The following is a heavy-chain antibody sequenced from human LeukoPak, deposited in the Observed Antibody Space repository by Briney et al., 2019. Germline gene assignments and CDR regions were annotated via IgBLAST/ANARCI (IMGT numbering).Heavy chain of an antibody. J-gene: IGHJ4*02. CDR1: GFTFSNAW. CDR2: IKSKTDGGTT. D-gene: IGHD6-19*01. V-gene: IGHV3-15*01. CDR3: TTLAMAGYYFDY. Sequence: GGSLRLSCAASGFTFSNAWMSWVRQAPGKGLEWVGRIKSKTDGGTTDYAAPVKGRFTISRDDSKNTLYLQMNSLKTEGTAVYYCTTLAMAGYYFDYWGQGTLVTVSS.